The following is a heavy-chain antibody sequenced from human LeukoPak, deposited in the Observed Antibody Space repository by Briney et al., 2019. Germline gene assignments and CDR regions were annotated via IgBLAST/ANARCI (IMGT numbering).Heavy chain of an antibody. CDR2: IYSGGST. CDR3: ARSFDYGGNPLGY. V-gene: IGHV3-66*01. CDR1: GVTVSNNY. J-gene: IGHJ4*02. Sequence: GGSLRLSCATSGVTVSNNYMNWVRQAPGKGLEWVSVIYSGGSTYYADSVKGRFTISRDNSKNTLYLQMNSLTAEDTAVYYCARSFDYGGNPLGYWGQGTLVTVAS. D-gene: IGHD4-23*01.